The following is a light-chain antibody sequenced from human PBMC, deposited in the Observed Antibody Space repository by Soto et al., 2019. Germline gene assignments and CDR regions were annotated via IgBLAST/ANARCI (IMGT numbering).Light chain of an antibody. CDR1: QSVLYSSNNKNY. J-gene: IGKJ4*01. CDR2: WAS. Sequence: DIVMTQSPDSLAVSLGERATINCKSSQSVLYSSNNKNYLAWYQQKPGQPPKLLIYWASNRESGVPDRCSGSGSGTDFTLTISSLQAEDGAVYYCQQYYSTPLTFGGGTKVEIK. CDR3: QQYYSTPLT. V-gene: IGKV4-1*01.